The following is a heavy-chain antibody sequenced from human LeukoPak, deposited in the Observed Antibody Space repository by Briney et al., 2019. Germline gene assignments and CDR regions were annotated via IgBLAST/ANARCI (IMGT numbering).Heavy chain of an antibody. CDR1: GFTFSSYV. CDR2: VSYDGRNK. D-gene: IGHD6-13*01. V-gene: IGHV3-30*18. CDR3: AKSISGSWTAYFDY. Sequence: GGSLRLSCAASGFTFSSYVIHWVRQAPGKGLEWVAVVSYDGRNKYYADSVKGRFTISRDNSKNTLYLQMNSLRAEDTAVYYCAKSISGSWTAYFDYWGQGTLVTVSS. J-gene: IGHJ4*02.